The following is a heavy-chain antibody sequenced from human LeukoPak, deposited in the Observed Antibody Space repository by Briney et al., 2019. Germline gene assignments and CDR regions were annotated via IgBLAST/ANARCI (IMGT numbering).Heavy chain of an antibody. D-gene: IGHD1-26*01. J-gene: IGHJ6*02. CDR2: ITSSSSTI. CDR1: GFTFSSYT. CDR3: AKDMATTPDYSYGMDV. V-gene: IGHV3-48*04. Sequence: GGSLRLSCAGSGFTFSSYTMNWVRQAPGKGLEWISYITSSSSTIYYADSVKGRFTVSRDNAKNSLYLQMNSLRAEDTALYYCAKDMATTPDYSYGMDVWGQGTTVTVSS.